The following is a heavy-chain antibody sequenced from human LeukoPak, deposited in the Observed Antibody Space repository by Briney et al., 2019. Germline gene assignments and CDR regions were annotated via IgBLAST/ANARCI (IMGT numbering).Heavy chain of an antibody. J-gene: IGHJ6*03. D-gene: IGHD2-2*01. Sequence: GGSLRLSCAASGFTLSSYAMSWVRQAPGKGLEWVSSISSSSSYIYYADSVKGRFTISRDNAKNSLYLQMNSLRAEDTAVYYCARGGDIVVVPAAIYYYYYMDVWGKGTTVTISS. CDR1: GFTLSSYA. V-gene: IGHV3-21*01. CDR3: ARGGDIVVVPAAIYYYYYMDV. CDR2: ISSSSSYI.